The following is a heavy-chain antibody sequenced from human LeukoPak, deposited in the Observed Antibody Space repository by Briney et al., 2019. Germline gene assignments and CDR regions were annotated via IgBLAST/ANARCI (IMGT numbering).Heavy chain of an antibody. CDR3: ARDLVVPAGYFDY. CDR2: INPNSGGT. V-gene: IGHV1-2*02. Sequence: GASVKVSCKASGYTFTGYYMHWVRQAPGQGLEWMGWINPNSGGTNYAQKFQGRVTMTRDTSISTAYMELSRLRSDDTAVYYCARDLVVPAGYFDYWGQGTLVTVSS. J-gene: IGHJ4*02. D-gene: IGHD2-2*01. CDR1: GYTFTGYY.